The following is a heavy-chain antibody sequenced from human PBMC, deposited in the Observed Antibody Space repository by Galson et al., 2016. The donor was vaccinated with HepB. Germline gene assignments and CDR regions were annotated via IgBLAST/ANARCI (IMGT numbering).Heavy chain of an antibody. D-gene: IGHD3-10*01. V-gene: IGHV4-59*02. CDR3: ARSPGGYTFDL. Sequence: ETLSLTCSVSGGSVTYYYWSWIRQPPGKGLEYIGYIYYTGSTNDNPSLNSRVTISLDTSKNQLSLNLSSVTDADTAIYYCARSPGGYTFDLWGQGTMVIVSS. CDR2: IYYTGST. CDR1: GGSVTYYY. J-gene: IGHJ3*01.